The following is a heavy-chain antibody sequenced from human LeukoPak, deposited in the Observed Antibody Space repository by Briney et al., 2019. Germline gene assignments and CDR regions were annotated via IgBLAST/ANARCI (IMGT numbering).Heavy chain of an antibody. CDR2: ISSSSYT. CDR1: GFTFSDYY. D-gene: IGHD3-10*02. Sequence: GGSLRLSCAASGFTFSDYYMSWIRQAPGKGLEWVSYISSSSYTNYADSVKGRFTISRDNAKNSLYLQMNSLRAEDTAVYYCARDVPLTKNGMDVWGQGTTVTVSS. CDR3: ARDVPLTKNGMDV. V-gene: IGHV3-11*05. J-gene: IGHJ6*02.